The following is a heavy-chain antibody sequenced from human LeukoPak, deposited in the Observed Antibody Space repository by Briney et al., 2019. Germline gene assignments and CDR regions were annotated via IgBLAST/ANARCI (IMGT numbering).Heavy chain of an antibody. V-gene: IGHV4-38-2*02. CDR3: AREGVSYDSSGYPTNS. CDR2: IYYSGST. CDR1: GYSISSGYY. D-gene: IGHD3-22*01. Sequence: PSETLSLTCTVSGYSISSGYYWGWIRQPPGKGLEWIGSIYYSGSTYYNPSLKSRVTISVDTSKNQFSLKLSSVTAADTAVYYCAREGVSYDSSGYPTNSWGQGTLVTVSS. J-gene: IGHJ4*02.